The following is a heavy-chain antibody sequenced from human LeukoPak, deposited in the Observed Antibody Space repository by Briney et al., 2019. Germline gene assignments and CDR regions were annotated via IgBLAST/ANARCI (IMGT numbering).Heavy chain of an antibody. Sequence: SETLSLTCAVSGGSISSGGYSWSWIRQPPGKGLEWIGYIYHSGSTYYNPSLKSRVTISVDRSKNQFSLKLGSVTAADTAVYYCARAAGYYDFWSGYFDYWGQGTLVTVSS. J-gene: IGHJ4*02. V-gene: IGHV4-30-2*01. CDR3: ARAAGYYDFWSGYFDY. D-gene: IGHD3-3*01. CDR2: IYHSGST. CDR1: GGSISSGGYS.